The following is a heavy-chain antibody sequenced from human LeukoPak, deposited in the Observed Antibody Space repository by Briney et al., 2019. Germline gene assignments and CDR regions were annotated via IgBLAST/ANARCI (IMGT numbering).Heavy chain of an antibody. CDR2: ISSSSSTI. CDR1: GFTFSSYS. V-gene: IGHV3-48*01. CDR3: AREETGYFDY. Sequence: GGSLRLSCAASGFTFSSYSMNWVRQAPGKGLEWVSYISSSSSTIYYADSVKGRFTISRDNAKNSLYLQMNSLRAEDTAVYYCAREETGYFDYWGQGTLVTASS. D-gene: IGHD1-1*01. J-gene: IGHJ4*02.